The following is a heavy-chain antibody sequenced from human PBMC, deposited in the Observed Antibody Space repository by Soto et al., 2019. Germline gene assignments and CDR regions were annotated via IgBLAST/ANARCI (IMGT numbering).Heavy chain of an antibody. J-gene: IGHJ4*02. CDR3: VVQAARWY. D-gene: IGHD6-6*01. V-gene: IGHV1-69*01. CDR2: LIPIFGTA. CDR1: GGTFSSYA. Sequence: QVQLVQSGAEVKKPGSSVKVSCKASGGTFSSYAINWVRQAPGQELEWMGGLIPIFGTANYAQKFQGRVTITADESTSTAYMELSSLRSEDTALYYCVVQAARWYWGQGTLVTVSS.